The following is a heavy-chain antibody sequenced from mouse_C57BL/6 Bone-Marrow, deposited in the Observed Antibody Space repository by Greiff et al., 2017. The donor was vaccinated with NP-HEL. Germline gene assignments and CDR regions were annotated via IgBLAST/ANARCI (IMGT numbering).Heavy chain of an antibody. V-gene: IGHV1-61*01. CDR3: ARGASDYYGSTSFAY. CDR1: GYTFTSYW. Sequence: QVQLQQPGAELVRPGSSVKLSCKASGYTFTSYWMDWVKQRPGQGLEWIGNIYPSDSETHYNQKFKDKATLTVAKSSSTAYMQLSSLTSEDSAVYYCARGASDYYGSTSFAYWGQGTLVTVSA. D-gene: IGHD1-1*01. CDR2: IYPSDSET. J-gene: IGHJ3*01.